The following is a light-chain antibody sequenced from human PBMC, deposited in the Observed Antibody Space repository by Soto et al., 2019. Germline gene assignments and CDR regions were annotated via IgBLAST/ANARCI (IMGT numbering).Light chain of an antibody. CDR3: QQYGSSPPT. V-gene: IGKV3-20*01. CDR1: QSVSSSY. Sequence: EIVLTQSPGTLYLSPGERATLSCRASQSVSSSYLAWYQQKPGQAPRLLIYGASRRATGIPDRFSGSGSGTDFTLTISRLEPEDFAGYYCQQYGSSPPTIGQGTKVEIK. J-gene: IGKJ1*01. CDR2: GAS.